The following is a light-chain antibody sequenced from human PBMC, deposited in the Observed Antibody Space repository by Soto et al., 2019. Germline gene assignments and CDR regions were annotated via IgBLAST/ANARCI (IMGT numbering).Light chain of an antibody. CDR3: ISYAVTTSYV. J-gene: IGLJ1*01. CDR2: DVS. Sequence: QSALTQPPSASGSPGQSVTISCTGTSSDVGGYNHVSWYQQNPGKAPKLMIYDVSKRPSGVPDRFSGSKSGNTASLTVSGLQAEDEADYYCISYAVTTSYVFGTGTKVTVL. V-gene: IGLV2-8*01. CDR1: SSDVGGYNH.